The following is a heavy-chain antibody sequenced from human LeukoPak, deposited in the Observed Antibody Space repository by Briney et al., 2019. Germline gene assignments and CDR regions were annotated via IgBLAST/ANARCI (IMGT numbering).Heavy chain of an antibody. D-gene: IGHD2-15*01. CDR1: GYTLTELS. J-gene: IGHJ6*02. CDR2: FDPEDGET. CDR3: ARPQGIYYYYGMDV. Sequence: ASVKVSCKVSGYTLTELSMHWVRQAPGKGLEWMGGFDPEDGETIYAQKFQGRVTMTEDTSTDTAYMELGSLRSEDTAVYYCARPQGIYYYYGMDVWGQGTTVTVSS. V-gene: IGHV1-24*01.